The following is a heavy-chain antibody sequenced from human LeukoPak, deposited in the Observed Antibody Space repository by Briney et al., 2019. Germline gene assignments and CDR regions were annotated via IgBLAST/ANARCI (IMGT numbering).Heavy chain of an antibody. V-gene: IGHV4-39*01. D-gene: IGHD2-15*01. CDR2: IYYSGST. Sequence: SETLSLTCTVSGDSISGSSYYWGWIRQTPGKGLEWIGSIYYSGSTYYNPSLKSRVTISVDTSKNQFSLRLSSVTAADTAVYYCARHPIVVVGEGPSRKNWFDPWGQGTLVTVSS. CDR1: GDSISGSSYY. J-gene: IGHJ5*02. CDR3: ARHPIVVVGEGPSRKNWFDP.